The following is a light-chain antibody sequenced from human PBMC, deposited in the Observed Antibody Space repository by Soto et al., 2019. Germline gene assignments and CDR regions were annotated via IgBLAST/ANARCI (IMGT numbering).Light chain of an antibody. CDR3: QQRAHWPPLT. Sequence: EIVLTQSPATLSLSPGERATLSCRASRSISSFLAWYQQKPGQAPRLLIYDTFNRATGIPARFSGSGSGTDFTLTISGLEPEDFAVYYCQQRAHWPPLTFGGGTKVEI. CDR2: DTF. J-gene: IGKJ4*01. V-gene: IGKV3-11*01. CDR1: RSISSF.